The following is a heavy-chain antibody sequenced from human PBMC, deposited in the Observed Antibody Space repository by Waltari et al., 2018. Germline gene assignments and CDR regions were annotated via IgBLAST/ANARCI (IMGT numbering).Heavy chain of an antibody. D-gene: IGHD2-15*01. V-gene: IGHV4-4*07. CDR1: GGSISSYY. CDR2: IYTSGCT. CDR3: ARGYFSGGSCSPIYYYYGMDV. Sequence: QVQLQESGPGLVKPSETLSLTCTVSGGSISSYYWSWIRQPAGKGLEWIGRIYTSGCTNYNPSLKSRVTMSVDTSKNQFSLKLSSLTAADTAVYYCARGYFSGGSCSPIYYYYGMDVWGQGTTVTVSS. J-gene: IGHJ6*02.